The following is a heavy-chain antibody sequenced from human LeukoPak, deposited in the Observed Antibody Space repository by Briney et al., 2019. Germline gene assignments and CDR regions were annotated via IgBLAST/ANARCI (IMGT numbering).Heavy chain of an antibody. J-gene: IGHJ4*02. V-gene: IGHV3-15*01. D-gene: IGHD6-6*01. Sequence: GXSLRLSCAASGFTFTNAWMSWVRQAPGKGLEWVGRIKTKTEGGTADYAAPVKGRFTISRDDSENTLYLLMNSLKTEDTALYYCLTHSTSSAPNYWGQGTLVTVSS. CDR3: LTHSTSSAPNY. CDR2: IKTKTEGGTA. CDR1: GFTFTNAW.